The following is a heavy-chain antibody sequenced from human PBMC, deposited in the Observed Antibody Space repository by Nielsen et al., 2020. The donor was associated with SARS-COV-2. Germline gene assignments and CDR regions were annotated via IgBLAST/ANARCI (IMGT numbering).Heavy chain of an antibody. D-gene: IGHD2-2*01. CDR1: GYTFTTYG. Sequence: ASVKVSCKASGYTFTTYGISWVRQAPGQGLEWMGWISAYNANTNYAQKLQGRVTMTTDTSTSTAYMELRSLRADDTAVYYCARERCSSASCYDGMDVWGQGTTVTVSS. CDR3: ARERCSSASCYDGMDV. CDR2: ISAYNANT. J-gene: IGHJ6*02. V-gene: IGHV1-18*01.